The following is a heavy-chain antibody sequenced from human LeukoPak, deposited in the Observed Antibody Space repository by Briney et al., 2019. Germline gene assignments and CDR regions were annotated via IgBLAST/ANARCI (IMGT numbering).Heavy chain of an antibody. CDR3: ARAGPSSSWHQFDY. V-gene: IGHV3-48*03. CDR1: GFTFSSYE. CDR2: ISSNGSTI. D-gene: IGHD6-13*01. J-gene: IGHJ4*02. Sequence: GGSLRLSCATSGFTFSSYEMNWVRQAPGKGLEWVSYISSNGSTIYYADSVKGRFTISRDNAKNSLYLQMNSLRAEDTAVYYCARAGPSSSWHQFDYWGQGTLVTVSS.